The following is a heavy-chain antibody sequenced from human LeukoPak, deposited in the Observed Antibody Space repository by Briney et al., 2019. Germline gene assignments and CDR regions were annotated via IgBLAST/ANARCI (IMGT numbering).Heavy chain of an antibody. D-gene: IGHD3-10*01. J-gene: IGHJ4*02. V-gene: IGHV4-34*01. Sequence: SETLSLTWAVYGGSFSGYYWSWIRQPRGKGLEWIGEINHSGSTNYNPSLKSRVTISVDTSKNQFSLKLSSVTAADTAVYYCARPPITMVRGVIFDYWGQGTLVTVSS. CDR2: INHSGST. CDR3: ARPPITMVRGVIFDY. CDR1: GGSFSGYY.